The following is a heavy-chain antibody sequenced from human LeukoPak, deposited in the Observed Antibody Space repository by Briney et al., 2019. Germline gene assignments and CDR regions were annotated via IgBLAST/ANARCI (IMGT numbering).Heavy chain of an antibody. J-gene: IGHJ6*02. CDR3: ARGGFAGYYYYYGMDV. D-gene: IGHD5-12*01. CDR1: GFTVSSNY. Sequence: PGGSLRLSCAASGFTVSSNYMSWVRQAPGEGLEWVSVIYSGGSTYYADSVKGRFTISRDNSRNTLYLQMNSLRAEDTAVYYCARGGFAGYYYYYGMDVWGQGTTVTVSS. V-gene: IGHV3-66*01. CDR2: IYSGGST.